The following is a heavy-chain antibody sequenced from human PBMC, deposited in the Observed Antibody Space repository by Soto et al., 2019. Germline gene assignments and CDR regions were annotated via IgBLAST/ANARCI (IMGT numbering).Heavy chain of an antibody. Sequence: GGSLRLACAASGFTFSSYSMNWVRQAPGKGLEWVSYISSSSGTIYYADSVKGRFTISRDNAKNSLYLQMNSLRAEDTAVYYCARLLAPYTLWDWGQGTLVTVSS. J-gene: IGHJ4*02. CDR1: GFTFSSYS. V-gene: IGHV3-48*01. CDR2: ISSSSGTI. D-gene: IGHD2-21*01. CDR3: ARLLAPYTLWD.